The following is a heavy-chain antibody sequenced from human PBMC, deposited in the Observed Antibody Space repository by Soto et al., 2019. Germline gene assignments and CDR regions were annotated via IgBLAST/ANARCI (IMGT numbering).Heavy chain of an antibody. D-gene: IGHD3-9*01. CDR3: ARQLPAYYDVLTGSRAGWFDP. Sequence: ASVKVSCKASGYTFTSYDINWVRQATGQGLEWMGWMNPNSGNTGYAQKFQGRVTMTRNTSISTAYMELSSLRSEDTAVYYCARQLPAYYDVLTGSRAGWFDPWGRGILVTVSS. V-gene: IGHV1-8*01. CDR2: MNPNSGNT. CDR1: GYTFTSYD. J-gene: IGHJ5*02.